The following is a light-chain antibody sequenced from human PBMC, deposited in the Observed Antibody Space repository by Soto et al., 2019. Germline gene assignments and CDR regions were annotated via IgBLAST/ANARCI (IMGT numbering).Light chain of an antibody. CDR1: QSISSY. CDR3: KQSHSSPYT. Sequence: DIQMTQSPSSLSASVGDRVTITCRASQSISSYLNWYQQKPGKAPKLLIYAASSLQSGVPSRFSGSRSGTDFTLTISSLQPEDFAIYYCKQSHSSPYTFGQGTKLEI. V-gene: IGKV1-39*01. J-gene: IGKJ2*01. CDR2: AAS.